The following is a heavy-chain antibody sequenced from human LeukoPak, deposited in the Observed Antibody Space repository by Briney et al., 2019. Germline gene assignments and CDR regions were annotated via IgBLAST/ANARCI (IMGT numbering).Heavy chain of an antibody. CDR2: IYHSGST. CDR3: ARDSPYYYGSGSATYYMDV. Sequence: SGTLSLTCAVSGGSISSSNWWSWTRQPPGKGREWIGEIYHSGSTNYNPSLKSRVTISVDKSNTQFSLKLSSVTAADTAVYYCARDSPYYYGSGSATYYMDVWGKGTTVAISS. CDR1: GGSISSSNW. D-gene: IGHD3-10*01. J-gene: IGHJ6*03. V-gene: IGHV4-4*02.